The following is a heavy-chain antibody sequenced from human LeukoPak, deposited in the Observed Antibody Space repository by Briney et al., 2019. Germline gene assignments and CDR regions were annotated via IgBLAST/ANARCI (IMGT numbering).Heavy chain of an antibody. CDR1: GYTFTSYD. CDR3: ARELVSGNYYFPYYMDV. D-gene: IGHD1-26*01. CDR2: INPNSGGT. V-gene: IGHV1-2*02. J-gene: IGHJ6*03. Sequence: GASVKVSCKASGYTFTSYDINWVRQATGQGLEWMGWINPNSGGTNYAQKFQGRVTMTRDTSISTAYMELSRLRSDDTAVYYCARELVSGNYYFPYYMDVWGKGTTVTVSS.